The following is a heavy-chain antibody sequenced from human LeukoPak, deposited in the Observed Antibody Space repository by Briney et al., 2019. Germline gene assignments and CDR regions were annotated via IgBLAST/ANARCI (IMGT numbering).Heavy chain of an antibody. CDR1: GYTLTELS. D-gene: IGHD3-9*01. J-gene: IGHJ3*02. V-gene: IGHV1-24*01. Sequence: ASVKVSCKVSGYTLTELSMHWVRQAPGKGLEWMGGFDPEDGETIYAQKFQGRVTMTEDTSTDTAYMELSSLRSEDTAVYYCATDFPKLRYFDWRDAFDIWGQGTMVTVSS. CDR2: FDPEDGET. CDR3: ATDFPKLRYFDWRDAFDI.